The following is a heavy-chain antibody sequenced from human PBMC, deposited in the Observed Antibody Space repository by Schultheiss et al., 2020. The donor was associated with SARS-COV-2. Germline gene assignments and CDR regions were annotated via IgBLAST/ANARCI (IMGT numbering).Heavy chain of an antibody. J-gene: IGHJ4*02. Sequence: GGSLRLSCAASGFTLSSSWMHWVCQAPEKGLEWVADIKCDGSEKYYVDSVKGRLTISRDNAKNTLYLQMNSLRAEDTAVYFCARGIVVFDYWGQGTLVTVSS. CDR3: ARGIVVFDY. CDR1: GFTLSSSW. V-gene: IGHV3-52*01. D-gene: IGHD3-22*01. CDR2: IKCDGSEK.